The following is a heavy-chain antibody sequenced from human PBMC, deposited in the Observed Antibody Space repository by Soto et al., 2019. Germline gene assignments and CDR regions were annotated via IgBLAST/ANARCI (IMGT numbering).Heavy chain of an antibody. Sequence: SETPSLTCSVSGGSISSFYWSWIRQPPGKGLEWIGYIYYSVSTNYNPSLKSRVTISVDTSKNQFSLKLSSVTAADRAVYYCAIYGEAGSEYWGQGTLVLVS. CDR2: IYYSVST. V-gene: IGHV4-59*01. CDR3: AIYGEAGSEY. D-gene: IGHD3-16*01. CDR1: GGSISSFY. J-gene: IGHJ4*02.